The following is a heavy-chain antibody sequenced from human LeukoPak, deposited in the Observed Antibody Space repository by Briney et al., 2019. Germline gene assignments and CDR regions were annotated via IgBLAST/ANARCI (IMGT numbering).Heavy chain of an antibody. Sequence: SETLSLTCTVSGGSISSYYWSWIRQPPGKGLEWIGNIYDSGSTNYNPSLKSRVTISVDTSKNQFSLKLSSVTAADTAVYYCARDRHYDFWSGGLDVWGQGTTVTVSS. D-gene: IGHD3-3*01. CDR2: IYDSGST. CDR1: GGSISSYY. J-gene: IGHJ6*02. CDR3: ARDRHYDFWSGGLDV. V-gene: IGHV4-59*01.